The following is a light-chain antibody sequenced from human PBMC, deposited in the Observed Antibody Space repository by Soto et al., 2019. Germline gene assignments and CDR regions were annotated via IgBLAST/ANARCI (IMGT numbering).Light chain of an antibody. V-gene: IGLV2-14*01. CDR1: NTDVGGYNY. CDR2: EVR. CDR3: TSYTPTDALV. J-gene: IGLJ6*01. Sequence: QSVLTQPASVSGSPGQSITVSCTGTNTDVGGYNYVSWYQHRPGKAPRLMIYEVRNRLSGVSNRFSGSKSGHTASLTISGLQSEDEADYYCTSYTPTDALVFGSGTKVTVL.